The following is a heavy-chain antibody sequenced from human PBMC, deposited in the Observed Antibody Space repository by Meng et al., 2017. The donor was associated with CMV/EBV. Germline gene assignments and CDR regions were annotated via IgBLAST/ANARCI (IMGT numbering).Heavy chain of an antibody. CDR3: ARGFSHSSGWPGNFDY. CDR1: GYTFTSYY. J-gene: IGHJ4*02. V-gene: IGHV1-46*01. Sequence: ASVKVSCKASGYTFTSYYMHWVRQAPGQGLEWMGIINPSGGSTSYAQKSQGRVTMTRDTSTSTVYMELSSLRSEDTAVYYCARGFSHSSGWPGNFDYWGQGTLVTVSS. D-gene: IGHD6-19*01. CDR2: INPSGGST.